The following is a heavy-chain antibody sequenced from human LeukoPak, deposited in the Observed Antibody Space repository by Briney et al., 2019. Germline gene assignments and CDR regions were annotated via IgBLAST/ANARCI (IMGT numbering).Heavy chain of an antibody. J-gene: IGHJ3*02. D-gene: IGHD3-22*01. Sequence: SETLSLTCTVSGYSISTSYYWGWIRQPPGKGLEWIANIYHSGSTYYNPSLKSRVTISVDTSKNQFSLKLSSVTAADTAVYYCASGSYDSSGYPLGYDAFDIWGQGTMVTVSS. CDR1: GYSISTSYY. CDR3: ASGSYDSSGYPLGYDAFDI. CDR2: IYHSGST. V-gene: IGHV4-38-2*02.